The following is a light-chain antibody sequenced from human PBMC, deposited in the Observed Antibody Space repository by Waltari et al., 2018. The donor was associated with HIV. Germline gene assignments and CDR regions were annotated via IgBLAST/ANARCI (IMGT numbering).Light chain of an antibody. J-gene: IGKJ2*01. CDR1: QTVTSSH. CDR2: DAT. V-gene: IGKV3-20*01. CDR3: QQYAASPRT. Sequence: EIVLTQSPGTLSLSPGEGATLSCRASQTVTSSHLAWYQQRPGQAPRLLIYDATSRPTGTPDRFSGSGSGTTFTLTISRLEPEDFAVYYCQQYAASPRTFGQGTK.